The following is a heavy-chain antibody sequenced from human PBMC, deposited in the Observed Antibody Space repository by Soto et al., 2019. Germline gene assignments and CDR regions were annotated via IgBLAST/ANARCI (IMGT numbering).Heavy chain of an antibody. CDR2: ISYDGINT. J-gene: IGHJ4*02. D-gene: IGHD3-10*01. Sequence: QVQLVESGGGVVQPGRSLRLSCAASGFTFNNYAMHWVRQAPGKGLEWVAIISYDGINTSYADSVKGRFTISRDNSKNTLYLQMNSLRAEVSAVYYCAKQGGSGSLDYWGQGTLVTVSS. V-gene: IGHV3-30*18. CDR1: GFTFNNYA. CDR3: AKQGGSGSLDY.